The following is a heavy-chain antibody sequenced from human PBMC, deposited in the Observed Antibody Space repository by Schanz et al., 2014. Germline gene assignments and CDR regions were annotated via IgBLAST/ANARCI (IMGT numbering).Heavy chain of an antibody. CDR1: GFTFSTYA. D-gene: IGHD7-27*01. J-gene: IGHJ4*02. CDR3: AREALTPGDYFFDY. CDR2: INGNGGIT. V-gene: IGHV3-23*01. Sequence: EMQLLESGGGLAQPGGSLRLSCSASGFTFSTYAMSWVRQAPGKGLEWVSAINGNGGITYYADSVKGRFTTSRDNGKKSMYLQMNSLRAEDTAVYYCAREALTPGDYFFDYWGQGTLVTVSS.